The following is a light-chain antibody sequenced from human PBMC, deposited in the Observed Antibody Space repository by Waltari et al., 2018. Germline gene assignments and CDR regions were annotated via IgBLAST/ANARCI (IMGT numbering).Light chain of an antibody. J-gene: IGKJ1*01. CDR3: QHHVRLPAT. V-gene: IGKV3-20*01. CDR2: GAY. Sequence: IVLTQSPGTLSLSPGERATLSCRASQSVNTYLAWYQQKPGQAPRLLIYGAYTRAAGIPDRFSGSGSGTDLSLTISRLEAEDFAVYYCQHHVRLPATFGQGTKVEIK. CDR1: QSVNTY.